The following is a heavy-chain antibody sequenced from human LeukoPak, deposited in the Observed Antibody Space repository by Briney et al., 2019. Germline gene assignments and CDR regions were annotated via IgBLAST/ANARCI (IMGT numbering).Heavy chain of an antibody. D-gene: IGHD7-27*01. Sequence: GGSLRLSCAASGFTFSSYGMHWVRQAPGKGLEWVAVIWYDGSNKYYADSVKGRFTISRDNSKNTLYLQMNSLRAEDTAVYCCARDANWGFDAFDIWGQGTMVTVSA. J-gene: IGHJ3*02. V-gene: IGHV3-33*01. CDR2: IWYDGSNK. CDR3: ARDANWGFDAFDI. CDR1: GFTFSSYG.